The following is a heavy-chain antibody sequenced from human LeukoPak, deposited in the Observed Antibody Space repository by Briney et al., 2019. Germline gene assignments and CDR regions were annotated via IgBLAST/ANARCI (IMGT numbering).Heavy chain of an antibody. CDR1: GGSISSYY. J-gene: IGHJ4*02. Sequence: PSETLSLTCTVSGGSISSYYWSWIRQPPGKGLEWIGYIYYSGSTNYNPSLKSRVTISVDTSKNQFSLKLSSVTAADTAVYYCARTVSGLNDYVWGSYRSRPPHHFDYWGQGTLVTVSS. D-gene: IGHD3-16*02. CDR3: ARTVSGLNDYVWGSYRSRPPHHFDY. CDR2: IYYSGST. V-gene: IGHV4-59*08.